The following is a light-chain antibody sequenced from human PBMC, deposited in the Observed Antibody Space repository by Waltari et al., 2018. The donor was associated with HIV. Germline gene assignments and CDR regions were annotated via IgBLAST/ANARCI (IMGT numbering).Light chain of an antibody. CDR3: GADHGSGFNFVYV. V-gene: IGLV9-49*01. J-gene: IGLJ1*01. Sequence: QPVLTQTPSASASPGAQATLTCTLISGDCTYAVDWYQQRPGKGPRFVMRVGTGGNVGSKGDGIPDRFSVLGGVLNRNLTIENIQEEGEGDYRCGADHGSGFNFVYVFETGTRVTVL. CDR2: VGTGGNVG. CDR1: SGDCTYA.